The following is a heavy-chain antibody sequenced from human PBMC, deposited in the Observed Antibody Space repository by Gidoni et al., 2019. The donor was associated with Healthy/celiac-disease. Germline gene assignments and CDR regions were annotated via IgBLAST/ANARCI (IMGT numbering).Heavy chain of an antibody. CDR1: GVTFRSYG. D-gene: IGHD2-21*02. CDR2: ISYDGRNK. V-gene: IGHV3-30*18. CDR3: AKDLGVVRYCGGDCPEGGASDAFDI. Sequence: QVQLLESGGGVVQHGSSLRPSGSASGVTFRSYGMHWVLPPPGKGRVWVAVISYDGRNKYYADAVKCRFTISRDNSKNTLYLQMNSLRAEDTAVYYCAKDLGVVRYCGGDCPEGGASDAFDIWGQGTMVTVSS. J-gene: IGHJ3*02.